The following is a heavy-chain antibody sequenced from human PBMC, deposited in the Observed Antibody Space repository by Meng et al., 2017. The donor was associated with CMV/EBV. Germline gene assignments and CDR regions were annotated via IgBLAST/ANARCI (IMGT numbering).Heavy chain of an antibody. J-gene: IGHJ3*02. CDR3: ARVGYCSGGSCLDHLFDI. CDR2: ISSNSTYI. Sequence: GESLKISCAASGFTFSSHSMNWVRQAPGKGLEWVSSISSNSTYIYYADLLKGRFTISRDNGKNSVYLQMNSLRAEDTAVYYCARVGYCSGGSCLDHLFDIWGQGTMVTVSS. CDR1: GFTFSSHS. V-gene: IGHV3-21*01. D-gene: IGHD2-15*01.